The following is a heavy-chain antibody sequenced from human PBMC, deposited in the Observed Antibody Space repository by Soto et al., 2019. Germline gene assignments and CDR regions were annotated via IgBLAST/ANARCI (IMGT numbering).Heavy chain of an antibody. V-gene: IGHV3-23*01. Sequence: PGGSLRLSCAASGFTFSKNAMSWVRQAPGKGLEWVSAISDGGGSTYYADSVKGRLTISRDNSKNTLYLQMNSLRAEDTAVYYCAKAQGYCSSTSCREAYYYYGMDVWGQGTTVTVSS. CDR2: ISDGGGST. CDR3: AKAQGYCSSTSCREAYYYYGMDV. CDR1: GFTFSKNA. D-gene: IGHD2-2*01. J-gene: IGHJ6*02.